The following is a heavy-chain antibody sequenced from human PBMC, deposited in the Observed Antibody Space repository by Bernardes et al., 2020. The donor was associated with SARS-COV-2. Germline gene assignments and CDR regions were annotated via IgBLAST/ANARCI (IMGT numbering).Heavy chain of an antibody. CDR2: ISYDGNNK. J-gene: IGHJ4*02. V-gene: IGHV3-30-3*01. CDR3: ARVNYVWGSYRNGAHFDY. Sequence: GGSLRLSRAASGFTFSNYAIPWVRQAPGKGLEWVAVISYDGNNKYYADSVKGRFTISRDNFKNTLYLQMNSLRAEDTAVYYCARVNYVWGSYRNGAHFDYWGQGTLVTVSS. D-gene: IGHD3-16*02. CDR1: GFTFSNYA.